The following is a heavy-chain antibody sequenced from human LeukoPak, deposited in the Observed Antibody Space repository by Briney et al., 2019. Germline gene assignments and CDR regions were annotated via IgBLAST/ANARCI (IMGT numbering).Heavy chain of an antibody. CDR3: ARPRQGRAFDI. Sequence: SETLSLTCTVSGYSITTGYYWGWLRQSPGKGLEWIGSIYYSGSTNYNPSLKSRVTISVDTSKNQFSLKLSSVTAADTAVYYCARPRQGRAFDIWGQGTMVTVSS. J-gene: IGHJ3*02. CDR1: GYSITTGYY. CDR2: IYYSGST. V-gene: IGHV4-38-2*02.